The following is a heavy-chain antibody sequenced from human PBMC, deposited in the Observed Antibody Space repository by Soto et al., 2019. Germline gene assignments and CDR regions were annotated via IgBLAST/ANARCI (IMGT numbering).Heavy chain of an antibody. V-gene: IGHV1-18*01. CDR2: ISAYNGNT. Sequence: GPSVKVSCKASGYTFTSYGISWVRQAPGQGLEWMGWISAYNGNTNYAQKLQGRGTMATDTSTSTAYMELRSLRSDDTAVYYCARSVYSSRSDYWGQGTLVTVSS. D-gene: IGHD6-13*01. CDR1: GYTFTSYG. CDR3: ARSVYSSRSDY. J-gene: IGHJ4*02.